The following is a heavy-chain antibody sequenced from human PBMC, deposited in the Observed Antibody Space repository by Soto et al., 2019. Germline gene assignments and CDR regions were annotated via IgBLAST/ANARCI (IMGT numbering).Heavy chain of an antibody. D-gene: IGHD3-3*01. CDR1: LYSFTSYW. CDR2: IYPGDSDT. V-gene: IGHV5-51*01. J-gene: IGHJ4*02. Sequence: PLKISCXGSLYSFTSYWIGWVRQLPLKFLEWMGIIYPGDSDTRYSPSFQGQVTISADKSISTAYLQWSSLKASDTAMYYCARHDGRFLEWSPVGYWGQGTLVTVSS. CDR3: ARHDGRFLEWSPVGY.